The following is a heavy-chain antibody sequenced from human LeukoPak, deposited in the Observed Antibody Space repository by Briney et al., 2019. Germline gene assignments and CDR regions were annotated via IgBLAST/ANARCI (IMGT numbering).Heavy chain of an antibody. Sequence: SETLSLTCTVSSGSISTYYWSWIRQPPGKGLEWIGYIYFSGSTNYNPSLRSRVTMSVDTSRNQFSLKLSSVTAADTAVYYCARPSGSYSSDAFDIWGQGTMVTVSS. D-gene: IGHD1-26*01. V-gene: IGHV4-59*01. CDR3: ARPSGSYSSDAFDI. CDR2: IYFSGST. J-gene: IGHJ3*02. CDR1: SGSISTYY.